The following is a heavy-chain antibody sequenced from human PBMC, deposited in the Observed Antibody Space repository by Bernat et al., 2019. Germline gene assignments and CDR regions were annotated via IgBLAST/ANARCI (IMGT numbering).Heavy chain of an antibody. D-gene: IGHD1-26*01. V-gene: IGHV1-2*06. CDR3: ARDRIGSWHDFDY. CDR1: GYIFADYY. CDR2: IRPNIDAT. J-gene: IGHJ4*02. Sequence: QVHLVQSGAEVKDPGASVKVSCKASGYIFADYYIHWVRQAPGQGLEWMGRIRPNIDATNYAQQFQGRVTMTRDTSISTAYMELTRLRPDDSAVYYCARDRIGSWHDFDYWGQGTLVTVSS.